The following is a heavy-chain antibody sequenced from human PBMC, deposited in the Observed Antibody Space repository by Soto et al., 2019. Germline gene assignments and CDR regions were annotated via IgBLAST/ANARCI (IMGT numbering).Heavy chain of an antibody. CDR3: ASLVVAATSWYFDL. Sequence: SGGSLRLSCAASGFTVSSNYMSWVRQAPGKGLEWVSVIYSGGSTYYADSVKGRFTISRDNSKNTLYLQMNSLRAEDTAVYYCASLVVAATSWYFDLWGRGTLVTVSS. CDR1: GFTVSSNY. D-gene: IGHD2-15*01. CDR2: IYSGGST. J-gene: IGHJ2*01. V-gene: IGHV3-53*01.